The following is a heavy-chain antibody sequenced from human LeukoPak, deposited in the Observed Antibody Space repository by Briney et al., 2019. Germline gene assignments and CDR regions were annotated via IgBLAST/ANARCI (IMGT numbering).Heavy chain of an antibody. D-gene: IGHD2-2*01. CDR2: IYYSGST. J-gene: IGHJ4*02. CDR1: GGSISSSSYY. Sequence: SETLSLTCTVSGGSISSSSYYWGWIRQPPGKGLEWIGSIYYSGSTYYNPSLKNRVTISVDTSKSQFSLKLSSVTAADTAVYYCARGPGTIRDYWGQGTLVTVSS. V-gene: IGHV4-39*07. CDR3: ARGPGTIRDY.